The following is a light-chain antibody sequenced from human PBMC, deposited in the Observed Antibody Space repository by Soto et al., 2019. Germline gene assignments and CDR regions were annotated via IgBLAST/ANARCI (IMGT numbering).Light chain of an antibody. CDR1: SNDVGGYNY. CDR3: SSYTTSNTRQIV. V-gene: IGLV2-14*03. Sequence: QSALTQPASVSGSPGQSITISCTGTSNDVGGYNYVSWYQHHPGKAPKLMIFDVSNRPSGVSNRFSGSKSGNTASLTISGLQPEDEAEYYCSSYTTSNTRQIVFGTGTKVTVL. J-gene: IGLJ1*01. CDR2: DVS.